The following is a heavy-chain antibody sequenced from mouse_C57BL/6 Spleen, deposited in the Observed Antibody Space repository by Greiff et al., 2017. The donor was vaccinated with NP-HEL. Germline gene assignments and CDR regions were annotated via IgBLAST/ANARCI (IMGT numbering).Heavy chain of an antibody. V-gene: IGHV7-3*01. Sequence: EVQLVESGGGLVQPGGSLSLSCAASGFTFTDYYMSWVRQPPGKALEWLGFIRNKANGYTTEYSASVKGRFTISRDNSQSILYLQMNALRAEDSATYYCARLYDYDYFDYWGQGTTLTVSS. CDR3: ARLYDYDYFDY. J-gene: IGHJ2*01. D-gene: IGHD2-4*01. CDR2: IRNKANGYTT. CDR1: GFTFTDYY.